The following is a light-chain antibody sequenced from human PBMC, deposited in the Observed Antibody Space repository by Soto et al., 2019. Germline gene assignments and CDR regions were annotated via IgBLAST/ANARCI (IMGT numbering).Light chain of an antibody. CDR2: GAS. CDR1: QTVGSS. J-gene: IGKJ4*01. V-gene: IGKV3-15*01. CDR3: QQYNNWPPLT. Sequence: EIVMTQSPATLSVSPVERATLSCMASQTVGSSVAWYQQKPGQAPRLLIFGASTRATGFPARFSGSGSGTEFTLTISSLQSEDFAVYYCQQYNNWPPLTFGGGTKVDIK.